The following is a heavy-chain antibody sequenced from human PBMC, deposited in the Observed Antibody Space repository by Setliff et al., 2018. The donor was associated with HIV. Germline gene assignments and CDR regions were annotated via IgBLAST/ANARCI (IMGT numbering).Heavy chain of an antibody. CDR2: IHHGGST. D-gene: IGHD3-10*01. V-gene: IGHV4-61*08. CDR1: GGSISSGGYY. Sequence: KTSETLSLTCTVSGGSISSGGYYWNWIRQHPGKGLEWIGQIHHGGSTNYDTSLKSRVTVSVDKSKNQFTLRLSSVTAADTAVYYFARVSGAETYYNPFDYYYYYMDVWGKGTTVTVSS. CDR3: ARVSGAETYYNPFDYYYYYMDV. J-gene: IGHJ6*03.